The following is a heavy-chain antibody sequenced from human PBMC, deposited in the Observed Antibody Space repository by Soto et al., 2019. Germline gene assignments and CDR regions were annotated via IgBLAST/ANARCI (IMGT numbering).Heavy chain of an antibody. CDR1: GGTFSSYA. D-gene: IGHD6-13*01. CDR3: ASGPLDWYSREKTLNYYYYGMDV. CDR2: IIPIFGTA. V-gene: IGHV1-69*13. Sequence: SVKVSCKASGGTFSSYAISWVRQAPGQGLEWMGGIIPIFGTANYAQKFQGRVTITADESTSTAYMELSSLRSEDTAVYYCASGPLDWYSREKTLNYYYYGMDVWGQGTTVTVSS. J-gene: IGHJ6*02.